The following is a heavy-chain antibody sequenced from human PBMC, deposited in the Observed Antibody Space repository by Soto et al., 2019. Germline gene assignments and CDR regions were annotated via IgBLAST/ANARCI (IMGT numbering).Heavy chain of an antibody. Sequence: QVHLVQSGAEVKKPGASVKVSCKASGYTFSNYGIHWVRQAPGQRLEWMGWINAGNGNTKYSEKFQDRVTITRDTSASTAYLELSILRSEDTAVYYCARSGYSSGWYHWYFDFWGRGTLVTVSS. D-gene: IGHD6-19*01. CDR3: ARSGYSSGWYHWYFDF. CDR1: GYTFSNYG. V-gene: IGHV1-3*01. CDR2: INAGNGNT. J-gene: IGHJ2*01.